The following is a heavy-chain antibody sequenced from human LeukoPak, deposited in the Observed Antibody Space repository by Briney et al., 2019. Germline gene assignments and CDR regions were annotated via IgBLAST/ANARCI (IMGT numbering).Heavy chain of an antibody. CDR2: ISGSGGST. D-gene: IGHD1/OR15-1a*01. Sequence: GRSLRLSCAASGFTFSSYAMSWVRQAPGKGLEWVSAISGSGGSTYYADSVKGRFTISRDNSKNTLYLQMNSLRAEDTAVYYCAKGTISSGYYFDYWGQGTLVTVSS. J-gene: IGHJ4*02. V-gene: IGHV3-23*01. CDR3: AKGTISSGYYFDY. CDR1: GFTFSSYA.